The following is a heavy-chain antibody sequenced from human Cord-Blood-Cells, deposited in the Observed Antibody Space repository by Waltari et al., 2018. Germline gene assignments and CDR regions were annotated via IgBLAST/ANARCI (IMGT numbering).Heavy chain of an antibody. D-gene: IGHD3-3*01. J-gene: IGHJ4*02. CDR2: IYYSGST. Sequence: QLQLQESGPGLVKPSETLSLTCPVSGGSTSSSSYYWGWFRQPPGKGREWIGSIYYSGSTYYNPSLKSRVTISVDTSKNQFSLKLSSVTAADTAVYYCARGQYYDFWSGYYIFDYWGQGTLVTVSS. CDR1: GGSTSSSSYY. CDR3: ARGQYYDFWSGYYIFDY. V-gene: IGHV4-39*01.